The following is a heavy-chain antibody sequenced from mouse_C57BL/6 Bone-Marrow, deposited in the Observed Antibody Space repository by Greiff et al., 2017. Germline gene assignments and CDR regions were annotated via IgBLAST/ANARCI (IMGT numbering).Heavy chain of an antibody. Sequence: QVTLKVSGPGISQSSQTLSLTCSFSGFSLSTSGMGVSWIRQPSGKGLEWLAHIYWDDDKRSTPSLKNPLTIPSDTSRNQVFLKITSVDTADTAAYYCARSYYGSSYPHWYFDVWGTGTTVTVSS. CDR1: GFSLSTSGMG. J-gene: IGHJ1*03. D-gene: IGHD1-1*01. CDR3: ARSYYGSSYPHWYFDV. CDR2: IYWDDDK. V-gene: IGHV8-12*01.